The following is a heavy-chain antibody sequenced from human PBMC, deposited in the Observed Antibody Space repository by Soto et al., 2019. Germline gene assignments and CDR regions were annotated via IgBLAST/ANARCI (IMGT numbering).Heavy chain of an antibody. CDR1: GVSISSSSYY. J-gene: IGHJ4*02. D-gene: IGHD3-22*01. Sequence: SETLSLTCTVSGVSISSSSYYWVWIRQPPGKGLEWIGSIYYSGSTYYNPSLKSRVTISVDTSKNQFSLKLSSVTAADTAVYYCASSGSPRRFDYWGQGTLVTVSS. CDR3: ASSGSPRRFDY. CDR2: IYYSGST. V-gene: IGHV4-39*01.